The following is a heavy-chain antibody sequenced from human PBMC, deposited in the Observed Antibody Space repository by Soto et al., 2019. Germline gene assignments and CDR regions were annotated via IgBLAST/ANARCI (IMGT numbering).Heavy chain of an antibody. CDR3: AGLLTEGATFREDAFDL. Sequence: QIQLMQSGGDVKTPGASLKVSCTTSRYTFTSHGIAWVRQAPGQGLEWMGWISTFNGQTYYAPKFKGRVTMLAHTITSTVHMELRSLRSDDTCVYSCAGLLTEGATFREDAFDLLGPGTKVTVSS. CDR1: RYTFTSHG. V-gene: IGHV1-18*01. J-gene: IGHJ3*01. CDR2: ISTFNGQT. D-gene: IGHD3-9*01.